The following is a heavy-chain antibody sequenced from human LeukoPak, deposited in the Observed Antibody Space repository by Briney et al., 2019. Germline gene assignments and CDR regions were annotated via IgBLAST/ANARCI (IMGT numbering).Heavy chain of an antibody. Sequence: ASVKVSCKASGYTFTSYAMHWVRQAPGQRLEWMGWINAGNGNTKYSQKFQGRVTITRDTSASTACMELSSLRSEDTAVYYCARESSSWDNWFDPWGQGTLVTVSS. V-gene: IGHV1-3*01. CDR3: ARESSSWDNWFDP. D-gene: IGHD6-13*01. CDR2: INAGNGNT. CDR1: GYTFTSYA. J-gene: IGHJ5*02.